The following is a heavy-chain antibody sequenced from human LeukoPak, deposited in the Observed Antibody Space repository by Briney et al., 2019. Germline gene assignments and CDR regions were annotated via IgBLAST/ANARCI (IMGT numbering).Heavy chain of an antibody. D-gene: IGHD3-10*01. CDR2: ISYDGSNK. CDR3: AKEGRAVGGTMVRGGINYDAFDI. Sequence: PGRSLRLSCAASGFTFSSYGMHWVRQAPGKGLEWVAVISYDGSNKYYADSVKGRFTISRDNSKNTLYLKMNSLRAEDTAVYYCAKEGRAVGGTMVRGGINYDAFDIWGQGTMVTVSS. CDR1: GFTFSSYG. J-gene: IGHJ3*02. V-gene: IGHV3-30*18.